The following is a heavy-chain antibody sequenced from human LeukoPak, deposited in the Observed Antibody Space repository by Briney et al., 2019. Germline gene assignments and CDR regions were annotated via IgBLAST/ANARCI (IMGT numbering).Heavy chain of an antibody. CDR1: GGSMYSYY. CDR2: IFYSGST. Sequence: PSETLSLTCTVSGGSMYSYYWSWIRQPPGKGLEWIGYIFYSGSTTYNPSLKSRVTISVATSNNQFSLKLSSVTAADTAVYYCARSPTFCHDSDGYPRGYDYWGQGTLVTVSS. D-gene: IGHD3-22*01. J-gene: IGHJ4*02. CDR3: ARSPTFCHDSDGYPRGYDY. V-gene: IGHV4-59*13.